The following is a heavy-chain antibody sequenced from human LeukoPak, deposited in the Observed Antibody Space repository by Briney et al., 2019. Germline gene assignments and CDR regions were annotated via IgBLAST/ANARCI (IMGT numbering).Heavy chain of an antibody. Sequence: GGSLRLSCTASGFTFSSHWMHWVRQAPGKGLVWVSRINFDGSSTNYADSVKGRFTISRDNSKNTLYLQMNSLRAEDTAVYYCAKKGYYDGSGYYMYYFDHWGQGTLVTVSS. V-gene: IGHV3-74*01. J-gene: IGHJ4*02. CDR2: INFDGSST. CDR3: AKKGYYDGSGYYMYYFDH. CDR1: GFTFSSHW. D-gene: IGHD3-22*01.